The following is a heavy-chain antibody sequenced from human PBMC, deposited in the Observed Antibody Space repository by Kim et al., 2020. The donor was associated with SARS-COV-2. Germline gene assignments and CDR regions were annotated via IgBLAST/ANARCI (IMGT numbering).Heavy chain of an antibody. Sequence: GDRTYYADSVKGRFTISRDNSKNTLYMEMNSLRAEDTAIYYCAKGGSGWSWGQGTQVTVSS. V-gene: IGHV3-23*01. CDR3: AKGGSGWS. D-gene: IGHD6-19*01. J-gene: IGHJ5*02. CDR2: GDRT.